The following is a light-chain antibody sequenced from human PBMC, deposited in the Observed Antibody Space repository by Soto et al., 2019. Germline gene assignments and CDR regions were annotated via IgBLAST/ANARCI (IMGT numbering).Light chain of an antibody. Sequence: EIVLTQSPGTLSLSPGERATLSCRASQSVSSSYLAWYQQKPGQAPRLVIFGASTRATGIPARFSGSGSGTEFTLTINSLQSDDFAVYYCQQYKDWPPWTFGQGTKVDIK. CDR2: GAS. V-gene: IGKV3D-15*01. CDR1: QSVSSSY. CDR3: QQYKDWPPWT. J-gene: IGKJ1*01.